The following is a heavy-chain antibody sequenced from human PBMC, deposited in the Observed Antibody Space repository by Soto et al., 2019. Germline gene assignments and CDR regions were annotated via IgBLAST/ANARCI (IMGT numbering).Heavy chain of an antibody. V-gene: IGHV7-4-1*01. CDR3: ARTLRFLEWFQYGMDV. CDR2: INTNTGNP. CDR1: GYTFTSYA. J-gene: IGHJ6*02. D-gene: IGHD3-3*01. Sequence: ASVKVSCKASGYTFTSYAMSWVRQAPGQGLEWMGWINTNTGNPTYAQGFTGRFVFSLDTSVSTAYLQICSLKAEDTAVYYCARTLRFLEWFQYGMDVWGQGTTVTVSS.